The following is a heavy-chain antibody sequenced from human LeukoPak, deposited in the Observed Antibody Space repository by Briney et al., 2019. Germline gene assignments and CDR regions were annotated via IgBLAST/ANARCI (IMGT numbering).Heavy chain of an antibody. CDR2: ISYDGSNK. V-gene: IGHV3-30*18. J-gene: IGHJ4*02. D-gene: IGHD5-18*01. CDR1: GFTFSSYG. CDR3: AKGFMRAMVEFYYFDY. Sequence: PGGSLRLSCAASGFTFSSYGMHWVRQAPGKGLEWVAVISYDGSNKYYADSVKGRFTISRDNSKNTLYLQMNSLRAEDTAVYYCAKGFMRAMVEFYYFDYWGQGTLVTVSS.